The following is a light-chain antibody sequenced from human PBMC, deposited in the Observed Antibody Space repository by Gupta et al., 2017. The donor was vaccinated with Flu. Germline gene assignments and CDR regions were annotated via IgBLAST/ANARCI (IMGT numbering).Light chain of an antibody. CDR2: WAS. CDR1: QSVLYSSNNKNY. CDR3: QQYASTSYT. V-gene: IGKV4-1*01. J-gene: IGKJ2*01. Sequence: SLGERATINCKSSQSVLYSSNNKNYLAWYQQKPGQPPKLLIYWASTRESGVPDRFSGSGSGTDFTLTISSLQAEDVAVYYCQQYASTSYTFGQGTKLEIK.